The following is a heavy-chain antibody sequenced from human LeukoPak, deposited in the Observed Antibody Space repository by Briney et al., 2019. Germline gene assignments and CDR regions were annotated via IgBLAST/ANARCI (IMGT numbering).Heavy chain of an antibody. V-gene: IGHV1-69*06. CDR3: ARAIVRSKTLVEGFFDY. J-gene: IGHJ4*02. CDR1: GGTLSSDA. CDR2: IIPMFGTA. D-gene: IGHD1-26*01. Sequence: GASVKVSCKASGGTLSSDAISWVRQAPGQGLEWMGWIIPMFGTANYSQKFQGRVTITADKSTSTAYMELSSLRSEAKAVYYCARAIVRSKTLVEGFFDYWGQGTLVTVSS.